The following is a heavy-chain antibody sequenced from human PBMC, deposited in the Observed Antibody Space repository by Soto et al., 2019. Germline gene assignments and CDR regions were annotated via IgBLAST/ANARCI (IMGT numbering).Heavy chain of an antibody. CDR3: AKVRRDGYNRYYFDY. J-gene: IGHJ4*02. CDR2: ISYDGSNK. CDR1: GFTFSSYG. D-gene: IGHD5-12*01. Sequence: QVQLVESGGGVVQPGRSLRLSCAASGFTFSSYGMHWVRQAPGKGLEWVAVISYDGSNKYYADSVKGRFTISRDNSKNTLYLQMNSLRDEDTAVYYCAKVRRDGYNRYYFDYWGQGTLVTVSS. V-gene: IGHV3-30*18.